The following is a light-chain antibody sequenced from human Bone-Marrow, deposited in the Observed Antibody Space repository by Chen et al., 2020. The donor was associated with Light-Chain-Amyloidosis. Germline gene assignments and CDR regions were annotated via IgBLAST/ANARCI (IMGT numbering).Light chain of an antibody. CDR3: QSYQGSSQGV. CDR1: SGSIATNY. V-gene: IGLV6-57*01. Sequence: FMLPQPHSVSESPGKTVIISCTRSSGSIATNYVQWYQQRPGSSPTTVIYDDDQRPSGVPDRFSGSIDRSSNSASLTISGLKTEDEADYYCQSYQGSSQGVFGGWTKLTVL. CDR2: DDD. J-gene: IGLJ3*02.